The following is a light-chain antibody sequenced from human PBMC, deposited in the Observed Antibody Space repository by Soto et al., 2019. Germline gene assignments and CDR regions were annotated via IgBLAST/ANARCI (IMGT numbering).Light chain of an antibody. CDR3: MQRINWPPT. V-gene: IGKV3-11*01. CDR1: QSVSSF. Sequence: IVLKQSPATLSLSPGERATLSFRASQSVSSFLAWYQQKPGQAPRLLIYDASTRATGIPARFSGSGSGTDFTLTISSLEPQDFAIYYCMQRINWPPTFGGGTKVDIK. CDR2: DAS. J-gene: IGKJ4*01.